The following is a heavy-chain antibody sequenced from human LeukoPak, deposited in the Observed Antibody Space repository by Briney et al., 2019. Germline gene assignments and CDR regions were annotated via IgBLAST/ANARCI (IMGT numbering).Heavy chain of an antibody. V-gene: IGHV3-23*01. D-gene: IGHD6-19*01. CDR2: VTSRSAT. Sequence: GGSLRLSCAASGFTFSDHVMSWVRQAPGKGLEWVSTVTSRSATHYTDSVKGRFITSRDSSKNTLFLQMNSLRAEDTALYYCTTTRPYGTTWAGAFEDWGQGTPVTVSS. CDR3: TTTRPYGTTWAGAFED. J-gene: IGHJ4*02. CDR1: GFTFSDHV.